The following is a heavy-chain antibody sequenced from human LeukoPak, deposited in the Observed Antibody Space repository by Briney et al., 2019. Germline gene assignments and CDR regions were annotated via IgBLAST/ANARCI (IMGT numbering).Heavy chain of an antibody. J-gene: IGHJ4*02. V-gene: IGHV3-30-3*02. CDR2: ISYDGSNK. D-gene: IGHD2-15*01. CDR3: AQASRSDSRYSRAS. Sequence: GGSLRLSCAASGFTFSSYAMHWVRQAPGKGLEWVAVISYDGSNKYYADSVKGRFTISRDNSKNTLDLQMNSLRAEDTAVSYCAQASRSDSRYSRASWGQGTLLTVSS. CDR1: GFTFSSYA.